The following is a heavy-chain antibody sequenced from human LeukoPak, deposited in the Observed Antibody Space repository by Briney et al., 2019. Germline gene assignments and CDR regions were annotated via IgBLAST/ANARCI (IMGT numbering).Heavy chain of an antibody. Sequence: ASVKVSCKASGYTFTNYGISWVRQAPGQGLEWMGWISTNSDIRTYAQTLQGRFTMTTDTATTTAYMELNNLTFDDTAMYYCARRSTYYYYFDYWGQGTLVTVSS. CDR1: GYTFTNYG. J-gene: IGHJ4*02. D-gene: IGHD3-22*01. V-gene: IGHV1-18*01. CDR3: ARRSTYYYYFDY. CDR2: ISTNSDIR.